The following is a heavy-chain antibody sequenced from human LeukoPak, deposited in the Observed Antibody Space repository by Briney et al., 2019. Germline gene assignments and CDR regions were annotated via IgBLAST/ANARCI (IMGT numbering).Heavy chain of an antibody. CDR1: GYSFTTFW. CDR2: IYPGNSDT. J-gene: IGHJ4*02. V-gene: IGHV5-51*01. D-gene: IGHD6-13*01. CDR3: ARQLGYSSSWYYFDY. Sequence: GESLKISCKGSGYSFTTFWIGWVRQMPGKGLEWMGIIYPGNSDTRYSPSFQGQVTISADKSISTAYLQWSSLKASDTAMYYCARQLGYSSSWYYFDYWGQGTLVTVSS.